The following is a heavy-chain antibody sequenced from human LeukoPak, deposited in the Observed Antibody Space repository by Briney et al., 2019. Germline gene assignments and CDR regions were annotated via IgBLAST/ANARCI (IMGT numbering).Heavy chain of an antibody. J-gene: IGHJ4*02. CDR2: IYYSGRT. CDR3: ASVKYSSSWYYFDY. Sequence: SETLSLTCTVSGGSISSSSYYWGWIRQPPGKGLEWIGSIYYSGRTYYNPSLKSRVTISVDTSKNQFSLKLSSVTAADTAVYYCASVKYSSSWYYFDYWGQGTLVTVSS. D-gene: IGHD6-13*01. CDR1: GGSISSSSYY. V-gene: IGHV4-39*01.